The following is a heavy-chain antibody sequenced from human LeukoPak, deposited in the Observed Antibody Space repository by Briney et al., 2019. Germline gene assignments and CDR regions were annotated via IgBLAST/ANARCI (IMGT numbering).Heavy chain of an antibody. V-gene: IGHV4-59*01. CDR1: GGSISGYY. CDR2: IYNSGST. D-gene: IGHD3-16*02. J-gene: IGHJ4*02. Sequence: PSETLSLTCTVSGGSISGYYWSWIRQPPGKRLEWIGYIYNSGSTNYNPSLGSRVTISIDTSKKQFSLRLTSVTAADTAVYYCARHVVMITFGGVIVTKSFDYWGQGTLVTVSS. CDR3: ARHVVMITFGGVIVTKSFDY.